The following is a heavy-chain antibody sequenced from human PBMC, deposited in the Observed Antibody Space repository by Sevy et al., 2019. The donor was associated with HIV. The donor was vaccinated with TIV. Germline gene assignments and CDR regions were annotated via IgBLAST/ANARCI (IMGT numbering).Heavy chain of an antibody. CDR3: SRVAGVAYIGHFDF. V-gene: IGHV1-46*01. J-gene: IGHJ4*02. CDR2: INPSGGST. CDR1: GYSFSNYY. D-gene: IGHD2-15*01. Sequence: ASVKVSCKASGYSFSNYYIHWVRQAPGQGLEWMGIINPSGGSTNYPQRFKVRVTMTRDASTRAVYMWLSSLRSDDTAIYYCSRVAGVAYIGHFDFWGQGTLVTVSS.